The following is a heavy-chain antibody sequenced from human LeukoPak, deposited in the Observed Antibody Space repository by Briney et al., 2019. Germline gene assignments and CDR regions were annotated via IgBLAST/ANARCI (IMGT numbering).Heavy chain of an antibody. CDR1: GYTFTGYY. V-gene: IGHV1-2*06. CDR3: AKVPPSITAAGNWLGP. CDR2: INPNTGGT. J-gene: IGHJ5*02. Sequence: ASAKVSCKASGYTFTGYYIHWVRQAPGQGLEWMGRINPNTGGTDYAQKFQGRVTMTRDTSITTAYMELSRLTSDDTAIYYCAKVPPSITAAGNWLGPWGQGALVTVSS. D-gene: IGHD6-13*01.